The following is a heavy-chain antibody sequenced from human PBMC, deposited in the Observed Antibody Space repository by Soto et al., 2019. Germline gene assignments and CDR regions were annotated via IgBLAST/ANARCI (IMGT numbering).Heavy chain of an antibody. J-gene: IGHJ4*02. V-gene: IGHV3-7*01. CDR1: GFTFSDYW. D-gene: IGHD3-16*01. CDR3: ARLPRGQGRSHLDQ. CDR2: IKLDGSEE. Sequence: EVQLVESGGGLVQPGGSLRLSCAASGFTFSDYWMSWVRQAPGKGLEWVANIKLDGSEEDYVDSVKGRFTISRDDAKNSLSLQMNSVRVDDTAVYYCARLPRGQGRSHLDQWGQGTLVTVSS.